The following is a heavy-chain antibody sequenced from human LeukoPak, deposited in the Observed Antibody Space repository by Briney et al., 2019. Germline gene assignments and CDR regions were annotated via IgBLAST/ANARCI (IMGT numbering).Heavy chain of an antibody. Sequence: GGSLRLSCTASGFTVSSNYMTWVRQAPGQGLEWVSVIYYDGTTYYADSVKGRFTIPRDNSKNTVYLQMNSLRVEDTAVYYCARVGSGYGVDTAMAPEGYWGHGTLVPVSS. V-gene: IGHV3-53*01. CDR2: IYYDGTT. CDR1: GFTVSSNY. J-gene: IGHJ4*01. D-gene: IGHD5-18*01. CDR3: ARVGSGYGVDTAMAPEGY.